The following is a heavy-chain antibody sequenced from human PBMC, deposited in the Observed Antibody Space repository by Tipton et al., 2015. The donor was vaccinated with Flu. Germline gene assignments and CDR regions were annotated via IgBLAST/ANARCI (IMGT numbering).Heavy chain of an antibody. V-gene: IGHV4-61*02. Sequence: TLSLTCTVSGSSINSGYNYWSWIRQPAGEGLEWVGRIYVSGSTNYNPSLKSRLTMSLDTSKNQFSLKVISVTAADTAVYYCARRDYSNYVSDPKNWFDPWGLGTLVTVSS. D-gene: IGHD4-11*01. CDR2: IYVSGST. J-gene: IGHJ5*02. CDR1: GSSINSGYNY. CDR3: ARRDYSNYVSDPKNWFDP.